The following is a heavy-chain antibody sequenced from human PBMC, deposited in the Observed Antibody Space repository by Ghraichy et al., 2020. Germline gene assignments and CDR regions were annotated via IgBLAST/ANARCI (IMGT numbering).Heavy chain of an antibody. CDR1: GFTFSSYA. D-gene: IGHD2-21*02. Sequence: GGSLRLSCAASGFTFSSYAMSWVRQAPGKGLEWVSTVSGTGGATSYADSVKGRFTISRDNSKNTLYLQMNSLRAEDTAVYYCARDRTSWVTAIKLDYWGQGTLVTVSS. V-gene: IGHV3-23*01. J-gene: IGHJ4*02. CDR3: ARDRTSWVTAIKLDY. CDR2: VSGTGGAT.